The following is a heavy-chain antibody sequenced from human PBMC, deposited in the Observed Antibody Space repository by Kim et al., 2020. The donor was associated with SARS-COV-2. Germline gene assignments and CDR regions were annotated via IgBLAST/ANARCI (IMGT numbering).Heavy chain of an antibody. V-gene: IGHV3-15*01. CDR1: GFTFSNAW. D-gene: IGHD3-10*01. CDR3: TTDYAPYGSGSYSNAFDI. J-gene: IGHJ3*02. Sequence: GGSLRLSCAASGFTFSNAWMSWVRQAPGKGLEWVGRIKSKTDGGTTDYAAPVKGRFTISRDDSKNTLYLQMNSLKTEDTAVYYCTTDYAPYGSGSYSNAFDIWGQGTMVTVSS. CDR2: IKSKTDGGTT.